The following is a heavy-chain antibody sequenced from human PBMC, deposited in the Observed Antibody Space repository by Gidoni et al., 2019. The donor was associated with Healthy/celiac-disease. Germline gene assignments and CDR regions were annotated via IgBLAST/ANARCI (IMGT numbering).Heavy chain of an antibody. CDR1: GGSISSGGYS. CDR2: IYHSGST. CDR3: ARGSDLYRIAAAGKSGTDAFDI. Sequence: QLQLQESGSGLVKPSQTLSLTCAVSGGSISSGGYSWSWIRQPPGKGLEWIGYIYHSGSTYYNPSLKSRVTISVDRSKNQFSLKLSSVTAADTAVYYCARGSDLYRIAAAGKSGTDAFDIWGQGTMVTVSS. V-gene: IGHV4-30-2*01. J-gene: IGHJ3*02. D-gene: IGHD6-13*01.